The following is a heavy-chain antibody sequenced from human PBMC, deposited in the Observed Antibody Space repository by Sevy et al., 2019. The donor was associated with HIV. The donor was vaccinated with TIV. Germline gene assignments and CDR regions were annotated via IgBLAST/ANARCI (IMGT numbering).Heavy chain of an antibody. J-gene: IGHJ5*02. CDR1: GFTFSDAW. CDR3: ITYPRITTTGTGGFDP. D-gene: IGHD6-13*01. Sequence: GGPLRLSCAASGFTFSDAWMGWVRQAAGKGLECVGRIKSKSDGGTVEHAAPVKGRFTISRDDSKDTLYLQMNSLKTEDTAVYFCITYPRITTTGTGGFDPWGQGTLVTVSS. CDR2: IKSKSDGGTV. V-gene: IGHV3-15*01.